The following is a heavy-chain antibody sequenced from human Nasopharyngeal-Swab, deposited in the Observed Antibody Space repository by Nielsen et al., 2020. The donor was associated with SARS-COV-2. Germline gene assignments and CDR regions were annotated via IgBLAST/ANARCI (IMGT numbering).Heavy chain of an antibody. V-gene: IGHV4-30-4*01. J-gene: IGHJ3*02. Sequence: SETLSLTCTVSGGSISSGDYYWSWIRQPPGKGLEWTGYIYYSGSTYYNPSLKSRVTISVDTSKNQFSLKLSSVTAADTAVYYCARAESIQLWLKSDAFDIWGQGTMVTVSS. CDR3: ARAESIQLWLKSDAFDI. CDR2: IYYSGST. CDR1: GGSISSGDYY. D-gene: IGHD5-18*01.